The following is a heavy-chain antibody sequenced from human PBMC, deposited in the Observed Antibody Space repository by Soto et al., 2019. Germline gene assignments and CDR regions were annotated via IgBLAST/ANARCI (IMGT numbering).Heavy chain of an antibody. CDR1: GFTFSSYA. Sequence: GGSLRLSCAASGFTFSSYAMHWVRQAPGKGLEWVAVISYDGSNKYYADSVKGRFTISRDNSKNTLYLQMNSLRAEDTGVYYRVREDFGLGLDHWGLGTQVTVSS. CDR3: VREDFGLGLDH. CDR2: ISYDGSNK. D-gene: IGHD1-26*01. J-gene: IGHJ4*02. V-gene: IGHV3-30-3*01.